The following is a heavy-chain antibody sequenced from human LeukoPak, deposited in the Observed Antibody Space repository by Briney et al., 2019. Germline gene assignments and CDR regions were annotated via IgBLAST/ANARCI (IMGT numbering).Heavy chain of an antibody. J-gene: IGHJ5*02. Sequence: GESLKISCKGSGYSFTSYWISWVRQMPGKGLEWMGKINPYDSYTKYSPSFQGHVTISADKSVSIAYLQWSNLEASDTAMYYCARLTNNCFDPWGQGTLVTVSS. CDR3: ARLTNNCFDP. CDR2: INPYDSYT. V-gene: IGHV5-10-1*01. D-gene: IGHD3-9*01. CDR1: GYSFTSYW.